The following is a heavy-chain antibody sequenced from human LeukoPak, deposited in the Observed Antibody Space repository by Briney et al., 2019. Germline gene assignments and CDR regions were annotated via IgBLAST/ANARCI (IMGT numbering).Heavy chain of an antibody. D-gene: IGHD3-9*01. V-gene: IGHV4-34*01. CDR1: GGSLSGYY. CDR2: ITHSGST. J-gene: IGHJ4*02. Sequence: SETLSLTCAVYGGSLSGYYWSWFRQSPGKGLEWIGEITHSGSTNYNPSLNSRVTISVDTSKNQFSLKVSSVTAADTAVYYCARGPYEDDVLTGYRTESDYWGQGTLVTVSS. CDR3: ARGPYEDDVLTGYRTESDY.